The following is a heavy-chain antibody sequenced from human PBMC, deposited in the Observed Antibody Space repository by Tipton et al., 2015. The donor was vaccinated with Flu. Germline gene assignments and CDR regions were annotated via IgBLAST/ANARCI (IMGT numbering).Heavy chain of an antibody. CDR1: GFSLTTYGVG. J-gene: IGHJ4*02. CDR2: NYWDNDN. D-gene: IGHD1-20*01. Sequence: TLSLTCTFSGFSLTTYGVGVGWIRQPPGKALEWLGVNYWDNDNRFNPFLKSRLTLIKDTSRNQVVLIMTYVDPVDTATYYCAHRRGGHNWDDAYFDYWGQGILVTVSA. CDR3: AHRRGGHNWDDAYFDY. V-gene: IGHV2-5*02.